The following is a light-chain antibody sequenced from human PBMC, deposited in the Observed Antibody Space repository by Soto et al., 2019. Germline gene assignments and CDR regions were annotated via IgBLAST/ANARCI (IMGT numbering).Light chain of an antibody. CDR3: CSYTSSSTYV. Sequence: QSALTQPASVSGSPGQSITISCSGTSSDVGGYNYVFWYQHHPGKAPKLMIYDVSNRPSGVSNRFSGSKSGNTASLTISGLQAEDEADYYCCSYTSSSTYVFGTGTKLTVL. CDR1: SSDVGGYNY. J-gene: IGLJ1*01. CDR2: DVS. V-gene: IGLV2-14*03.